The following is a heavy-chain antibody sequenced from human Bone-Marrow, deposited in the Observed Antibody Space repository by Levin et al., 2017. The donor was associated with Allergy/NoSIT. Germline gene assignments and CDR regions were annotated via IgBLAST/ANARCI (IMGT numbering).Heavy chain of an antibody. Sequence: LSLTCAASGFTFSGSAMHWVRQASGKGLEWVGRIRSKADSYATAYAASVKGRFTISRDDSKNTAYLQMNSLKTEDTAVYYCTAASVQGVMPSDYWGQGTLVTVSS. CDR3: TAASVQGVMPSDY. CDR2: IRSKADSYAT. J-gene: IGHJ4*02. CDR1: GFTFSGSA. D-gene: IGHD3-10*01. V-gene: IGHV3-73*01.